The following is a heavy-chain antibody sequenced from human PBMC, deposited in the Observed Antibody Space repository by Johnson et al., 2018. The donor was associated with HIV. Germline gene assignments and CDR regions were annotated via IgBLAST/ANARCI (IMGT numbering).Heavy chain of an antibody. V-gene: IGHV3-66*02. CDR2: IYSGGST. CDR1: GLTVSSNY. CDR3: ARVRPPGLLDAIDI. J-gene: IGHJ3*02. Sequence: VQLVESGGGLVQPGGSLRLSCAASGLTVSSNYMNWVRQAPGKRLEWVSIIYSGGSTYYADSVKGRFTISRDNSKNTLYLQMNSLRAEDTAVYHCARVRPPGLLDAIDIWGQGTMVTVSS.